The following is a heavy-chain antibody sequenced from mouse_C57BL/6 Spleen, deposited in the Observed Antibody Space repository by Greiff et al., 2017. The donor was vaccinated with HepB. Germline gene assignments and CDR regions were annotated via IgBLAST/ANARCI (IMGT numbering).Heavy chain of an antibody. CDR1: GYAFSSSW. CDR2: IYPGDGDT. CDR3: ARGWTAQAAWFAY. Sequence: VQLQQSGPELVKPGASVKISCKASGYAFSSSWMNWVKQRPGKGLEWIGRIYPGDGDTNYNGKFKGKATLTADKSSSTAYMQLSSLTSEDAAVYFYARGWTAQAAWFAYWGQGTLVTVSA. V-gene: IGHV1-82*01. D-gene: IGHD3-2*02. J-gene: IGHJ3*01.